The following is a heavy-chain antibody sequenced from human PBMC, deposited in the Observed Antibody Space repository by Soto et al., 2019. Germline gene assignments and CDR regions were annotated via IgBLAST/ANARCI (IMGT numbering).Heavy chain of an antibody. V-gene: IGHV4-59*01. CDR1: GGSISSNY. CDR2: IYYSGST. CDR3: ARGGGSPDY. Sequence: QVQLQESGPGLVKPSETLSLMCTVSGGSISSNYWSWILQPPGKGLEYIGYIYYSGSTNYNPSLKSRVTISLDTSKNQFSLKLSSVTAADTAVYYCARGGGSPDYWGQGTLVTVSS. D-gene: IGHD3-10*01. J-gene: IGHJ4*02.